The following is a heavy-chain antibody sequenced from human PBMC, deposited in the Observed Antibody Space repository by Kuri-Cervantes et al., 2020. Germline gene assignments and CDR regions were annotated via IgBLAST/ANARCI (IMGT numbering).Heavy chain of an antibody. CDR3: ARDDITMVRGVIITIYGMDV. CDR1: GFTFSDSG. CDR2: ISYDGSHK. V-gene: IGHV3-30-3*01. D-gene: IGHD3-10*01. Sequence: GESLKIFCAASGFTFSDSGIHWVRQAPGKGLEWVAVISYDGSHKYYADSVKGRFTISRDNSKNTLYLQMNSLRAEDTAVYYCARDDITMVRGVIITIYGMDVWGQGTTVTVSS. J-gene: IGHJ6*02.